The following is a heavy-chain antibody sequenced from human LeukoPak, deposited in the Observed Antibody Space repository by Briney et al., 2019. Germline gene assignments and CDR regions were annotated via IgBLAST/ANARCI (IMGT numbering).Heavy chain of an antibody. J-gene: IGHJ4*02. Sequence: PGGSLRLSCAASGFTFSSYAMSWVRQAPGKGLEWVSAISGSGGSTYYADSVKGRFTISRDNSKNTLYLQMNSLRAEDTAVYYCAKDPTMIVVVIPDYWGQGTLVTLFS. CDR1: GFTFSSYA. CDR3: AKDPTMIVVVIPDY. V-gene: IGHV3-23*01. CDR2: ISGSGGST. D-gene: IGHD3-22*01.